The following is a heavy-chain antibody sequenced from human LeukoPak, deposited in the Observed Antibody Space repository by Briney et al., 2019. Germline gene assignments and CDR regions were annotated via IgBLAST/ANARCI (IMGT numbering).Heavy chain of an antibody. J-gene: IGHJ4*02. CDR1: GFTFSSYG. CDR3: ARVPNRYYYDSSGSV. Sequence: GGSLRLSCAASGFTFSSYGMNWVRQAPGKGLEWVSSINNSSSSSSYIYYADSVKGRFTISRDNAKNSLYLQMNSLRAEDTAVYYCARVPNRYYYDSSGSVWGQGTLVTVSS. CDR2: INNSSSSSSYI. D-gene: IGHD3-22*01. V-gene: IGHV3-21*01.